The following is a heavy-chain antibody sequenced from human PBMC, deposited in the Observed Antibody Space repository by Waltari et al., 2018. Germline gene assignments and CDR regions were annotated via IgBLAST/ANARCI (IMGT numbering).Heavy chain of an antibody. D-gene: IGHD6-25*01. J-gene: IGHJ4*02. Sequence: EVLLVESGGGLVQPGGSLRLSCAASGFTLTSYAMSWVRQAPGKGLEWVSSISGVGSDTYYADSGRGRFTISRDNSKSTLYLQMNNLRAEDTAVYYCAKVESGRYYDYWGQGTLVTVSS. CDR1: GFTLTSYA. CDR2: ISGVGSDT. CDR3: AKVESGRYYDY. V-gene: IGHV3-23*04.